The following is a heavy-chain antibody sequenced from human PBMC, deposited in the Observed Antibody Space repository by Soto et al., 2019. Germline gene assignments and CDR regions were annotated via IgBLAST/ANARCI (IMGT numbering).Heavy chain of an antibody. V-gene: IGHV4-4*02. CDR2: IHSSGIT. J-gene: IGHJ5*02. CDR3: AGQWSAGYGAFDP. Sequence: QVQLQESGPGLVKPSGTLSLTCAVSGGSVNNDKWWSWVRQPPGKGLEWIGEIHSSGITNYNSSPTSRASIFVDKFKNQFSVKLTSVTAADTAVYFCAGQWSAGYGAFDPWGQGTLVTVSS. D-gene: IGHD3-9*01. CDR1: GGSVNNDKW.